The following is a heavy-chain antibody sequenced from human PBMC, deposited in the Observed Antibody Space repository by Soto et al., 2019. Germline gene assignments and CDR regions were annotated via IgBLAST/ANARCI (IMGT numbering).Heavy chain of an antibody. CDR1: GFTFSSYD. V-gene: IGHV3-13*01. D-gene: IGHD1-1*01. Sequence: DVQLVESGGGLVQPGGSLRLSCAASGFTFSSYDMHWVRQASGKGLEWVSVIGTAGDTYYSGSVKGRFTISRDSLTTSLYLQMNSLRAGDTAVYYCVRDTTGFGYFDSWGQGTLVTVSS. CDR2: IGTAGDT. CDR3: VRDTTGFGYFDS. J-gene: IGHJ4*02.